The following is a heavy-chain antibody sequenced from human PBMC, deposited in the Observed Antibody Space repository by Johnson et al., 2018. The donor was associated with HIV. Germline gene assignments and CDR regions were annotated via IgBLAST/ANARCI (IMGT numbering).Heavy chain of an antibody. CDR1: GFTFSDHW. CDR2: INGDGSRT. V-gene: IGHV3-74*01. D-gene: IGHD6-13*01. CDR3: ARDGESQQLPLGDAFDV. J-gene: IGHJ3*01. Sequence: VQLVESGGGVMQPGGSLRLSCGASGFTFSDHWMQWVRQAPGKGLVWVSRINGDGSRTSYADSVKGRFTIARDNAKNTLFLEMKSLRAEDTALYYCARDGESQQLPLGDAFDVWGRGTLVTVSP.